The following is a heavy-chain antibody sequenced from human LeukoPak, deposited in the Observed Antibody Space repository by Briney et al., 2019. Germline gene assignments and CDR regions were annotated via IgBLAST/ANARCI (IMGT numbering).Heavy chain of an antibody. CDR3: ARVGDSATYFDY. Sequence: SETLSLTCTVSGASIGSYYWSWIRQPTGKGLEWIGRMYTSGSTNYNPSLKSRVTMSGDKSNNQFSLKLSSVAAADTAVYYCARVGDSATYFDYWGQGTLVTVSS. CDR1: GASIGSYY. CDR2: MYTSGST. V-gene: IGHV4-4*07. D-gene: IGHD2-21*02. J-gene: IGHJ4*02.